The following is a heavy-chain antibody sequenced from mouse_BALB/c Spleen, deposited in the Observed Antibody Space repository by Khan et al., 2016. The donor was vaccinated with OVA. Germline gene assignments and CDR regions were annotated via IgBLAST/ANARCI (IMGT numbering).Heavy chain of an antibody. Sequence: EVQLQESGPSLVKPSQTQSLTCSVTGDSITSGFWNWIRKFPGNKFEYMGYVTYSGNTYYNPSLKSRISITRDTSKSQYYLQLNSVTTEDTATYFCARSYGSWAMDYWGQGTSLTVSS. CDR1: GDSITSGF. CDR3: ARSYGSWAMDY. D-gene: IGHD1-1*01. CDR2: VTYSGNT. V-gene: IGHV3-8*02. J-gene: IGHJ4*01.